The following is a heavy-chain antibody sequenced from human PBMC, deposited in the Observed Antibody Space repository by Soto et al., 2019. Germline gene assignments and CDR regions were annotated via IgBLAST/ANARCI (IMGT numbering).Heavy chain of an antibody. CDR1: GFTFSSYS. J-gene: IGHJ6*03. V-gene: IGHV3-48*01. D-gene: IGHD2-21*01. Sequence: EVQLVESGGGLVQPGGSLRLSCAASGFTFSSYSMNWVRQAPGKGLEWVSYISSSSSTIYYADSVKGRFTISRDNAKNSLYLQMNSLRAEDTAVYYCAREPRLGGGDSSYYYYMDVWGKGTTVTVSS. CDR2: ISSSSSTI. CDR3: AREPRLGGGDSSYYYYMDV.